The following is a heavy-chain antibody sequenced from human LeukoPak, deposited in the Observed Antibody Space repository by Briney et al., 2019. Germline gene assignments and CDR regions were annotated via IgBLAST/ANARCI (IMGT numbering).Heavy chain of an antibody. CDR2: IYYTGNA. CDR3: ARGGPGGNSWRYYLDP. Sequence: PSETLSLTCTVSGGSISTYYWSWLRQSPGKGLEWIGYIYYTGNANYNPSLKSRVTMSVDTSKNQFSLNLNSVTAADAAVYYCARGGPGGNSWRYYLDPWGQGTLVTVSS. J-gene: IGHJ5*02. V-gene: IGHV4-59*01. CDR1: GGSISTYY. D-gene: IGHD3-10*01.